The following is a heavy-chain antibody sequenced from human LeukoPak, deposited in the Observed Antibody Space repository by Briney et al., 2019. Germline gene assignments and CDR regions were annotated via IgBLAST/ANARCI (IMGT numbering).Heavy chain of an antibody. Sequence: GGSLRLSCAASGFTVSSNYMSWVRQAPGKGLEWVSVIYSGGDRYYSDSVKGRFTIFRDSSKNTLYLQINSLTADDTAVYYCASPYNNSWYGLGYWGQGTLVTVSS. V-gene: IGHV3-53*01. CDR1: GFTVSSNY. J-gene: IGHJ4*02. CDR3: ASPYNNSWYGLGY. CDR2: IYSGGDR. D-gene: IGHD6-13*01.